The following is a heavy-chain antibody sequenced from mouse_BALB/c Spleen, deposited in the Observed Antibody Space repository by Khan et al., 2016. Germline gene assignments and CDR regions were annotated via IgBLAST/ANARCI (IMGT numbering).Heavy chain of an antibody. CDR1: GFTFTTYA. J-gene: IGHJ4*01. CDR2: INSDGSST. CDR3: ARVRHTMDY. V-gene: IGHV5-6-3*01. D-gene: IGHD2-14*01. Sequence: EVELVESGGGFVQPGGSLELSCAASGFTFTTYAMSWVRQPPDKRLELVATINSDGSSTYYADTVKGRFTISRDNAKNTLYLQMSRLKSEDTAMYYCARVRHTMDYWGRGTSVTVSS.